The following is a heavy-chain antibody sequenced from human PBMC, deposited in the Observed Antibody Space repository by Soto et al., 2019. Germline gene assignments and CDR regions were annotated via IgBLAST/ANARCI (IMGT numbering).Heavy chain of an antibody. CDR2: TYYRSKWYN. CDR1: GDSVSSNSAA. J-gene: IGHJ6*03. CDR3: ARELAYCGGDCYQPHYYYYYYMDV. D-gene: IGHD2-21*01. V-gene: IGHV6-1*01. Sequence: SQTLSLTCAISGDSVSSNSAAWNWIRQSPSRGLEWLGRTYYRSKWYNDYAVSVKSRITINPDTSKNQFSLQLNSVTPEDTAVYYCARELAYCGGDCYQPHYYYYYYMDVWGKGTTVTVSS.